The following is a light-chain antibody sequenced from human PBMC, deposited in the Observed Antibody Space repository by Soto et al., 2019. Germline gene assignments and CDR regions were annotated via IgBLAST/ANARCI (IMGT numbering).Light chain of an antibody. CDR2: EVS. J-gene: IGLJ1*01. Sequence: QSALTQPASVSASPGQSITISCSGSISDVGIYNLVSWYQQHPGKAPKLIIYEVSERPSGVSNRFSGSKSGNTASLTISGLQAEDEADYYCCSYAGIGTYVFGTGTQLTVL. CDR3: CSYAGIGTYV. V-gene: IGLV2-23*02. CDR1: ISDVGIYNL.